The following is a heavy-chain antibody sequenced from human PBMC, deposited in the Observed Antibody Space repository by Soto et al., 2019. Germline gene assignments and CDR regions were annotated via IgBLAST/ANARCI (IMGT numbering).Heavy chain of an antibody. D-gene: IGHD6-19*01. Sequence: SVKVSCKASRVAFSKFIVTWVRQAPGLGLEWVGGIIPIFGTANYAQKFQGRVTITADESTSTSYMEVNNLRSEDTAVYYCAKVRYSSPMGYYYGMDVWGQGTTVTV. V-gene: IGHV1-69*13. CDR2: IIPIFGTA. CDR3: AKVRYSSPMGYYYGMDV. J-gene: IGHJ6*02. CDR1: RVAFSKFI.